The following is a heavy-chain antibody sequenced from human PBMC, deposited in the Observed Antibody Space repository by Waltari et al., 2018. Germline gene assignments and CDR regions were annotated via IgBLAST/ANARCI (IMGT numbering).Heavy chain of an antibody. CDR2: INHSGST. CDR3: AREGYYGSGSYWY. D-gene: IGHD3-10*01. CDR1: GGSFSGYY. Sequence: QVQLQQWGAGLLKPSETLSLTCAVYGGSFSGYYWSWIRQPPGKGLEWIGEINHSGSTNYNPSLKSRVTISVDTSKNQFSLKLSSVTAADTAVYYCAREGYYGSGSYWYWGQGTLVTVSS. V-gene: IGHV4-34*01. J-gene: IGHJ4*02.